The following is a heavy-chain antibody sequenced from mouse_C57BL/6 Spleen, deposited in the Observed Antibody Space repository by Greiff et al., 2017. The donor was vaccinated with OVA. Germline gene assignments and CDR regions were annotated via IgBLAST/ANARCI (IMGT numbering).Heavy chain of an antibody. CDR3: ARVGNWYFDV. V-gene: IGHV1-81*01. CDR1: GYTFTSYG. J-gene: IGHJ1*03. D-gene: IGHD1-1*02. Sequence: QVQLQQSGAELARPGASVKLSCKASGYTFTSYGISWVKQRTGQGLEWIGEIYPRSGNTYYNEKFKGKATLTADKSSSTAYMELRSLTSEDSAVFFCARVGNWYFDVWGTGTTVTVSS. CDR2: IYPRSGNT.